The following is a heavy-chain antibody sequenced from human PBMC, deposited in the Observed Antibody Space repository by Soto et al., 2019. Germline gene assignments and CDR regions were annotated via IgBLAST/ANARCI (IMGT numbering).Heavy chain of an antibody. Sequence: QVQLVQSGAEVKKPGSSVKVSCKASGGTFSSYTISWVRQAPGQGLEWMGRIIPILGIANYAQKFQGRVTITADKSTSTAYMELSSLRSEDTAVDDCARDDYYGSGYYYGMDVWGQGTTVTVSS. J-gene: IGHJ6*02. V-gene: IGHV1-69*08. D-gene: IGHD3-10*01. CDR3: ARDDYYGSGYYYGMDV. CDR2: IIPILGIA. CDR1: GGTFSSYT.